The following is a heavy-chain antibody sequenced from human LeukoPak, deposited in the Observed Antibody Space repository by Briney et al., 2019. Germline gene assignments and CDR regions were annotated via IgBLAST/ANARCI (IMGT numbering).Heavy chain of an antibody. V-gene: IGHV3-33*06. J-gene: IGHJ4*02. Sequence: GRSLRLSCAASGFTFSSYGMHWVGQAPGKGLEWVAVIWYDGSNKYYADSVKGRFTISRDNSKNTLYLQMNSLRAEDTAVYYCAKGETSGSDYDFWSGYPNTYFDYWGQGTLVTVSS. D-gene: IGHD3-3*01. CDR1: GFTFSSYG. CDR3: AKGETSGSDYDFWSGYPNTYFDY. CDR2: IWYDGSNK.